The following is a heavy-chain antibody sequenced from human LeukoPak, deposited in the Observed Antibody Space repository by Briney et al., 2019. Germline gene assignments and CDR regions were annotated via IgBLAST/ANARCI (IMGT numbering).Heavy chain of an antibody. Sequence: GGSLRLSCTASGFTFSDSFMSWIRQAPGKGLEWISYIGSRGTTIYYADSVKGRFTISRDNAKNSLYLQINSLRVDDTAVFYCAKGSLAVPTTPFDFWGQGTLVTVSS. V-gene: IGHV3-11*01. J-gene: IGHJ4*02. D-gene: IGHD1-26*01. CDR2: IGSRGTTI. CDR3: AKGSLAVPTTPFDF. CDR1: GFTFSDSF.